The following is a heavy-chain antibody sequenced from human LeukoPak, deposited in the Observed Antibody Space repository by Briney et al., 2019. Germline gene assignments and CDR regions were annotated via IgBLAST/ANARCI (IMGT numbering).Heavy chain of an antibody. V-gene: IGHV3-30*04. CDR1: GFTFSSYA. J-gene: IGHJ4*02. CDR2: ISYDGSNK. Sequence: GGSLRLSCAASGFTFSSYAMHWVRQAPGKGLEWVAVISYDGSNKYYADSVKGRFTISRDNAKNSLYLQMNSLRAEDTAVYYCARSTLLAYWGQGTLVTVSS. CDR3: ARSTLLAY.